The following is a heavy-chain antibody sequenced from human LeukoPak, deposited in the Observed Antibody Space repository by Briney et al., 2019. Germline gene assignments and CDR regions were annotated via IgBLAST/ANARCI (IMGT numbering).Heavy chain of an antibody. CDR1: GYTFSKYG. Sequence: ASVKVSCKASGYTFSKYGINWVRQAPGQGLEWMGWISAYNGNTSCAQNLQGKVTITTDTSTSTAYMELRSLRSDDTAVYYCARDLGSGVSSFWSGARGDNAFNIWGQGTMITVSS. D-gene: IGHD3-3*01. J-gene: IGHJ3*02. CDR2: ISAYNGNT. V-gene: IGHV1-18*01. CDR3: ARDLGSGVSSFWSGARGDNAFNI.